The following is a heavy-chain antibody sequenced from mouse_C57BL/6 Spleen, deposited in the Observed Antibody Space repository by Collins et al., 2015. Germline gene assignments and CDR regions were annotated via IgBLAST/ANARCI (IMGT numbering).Heavy chain of an antibody. V-gene: IGHV5-9*02. J-gene: IGHJ3*01. CDR3: ARHDFAY. CDR1: GFAFSSYD. Sequence: EVKLVESGGGLVKPGGSLKLSCAASGFAFSSYDVSWVRQTPEKRLEWVATISSGGSYTYYPDSVKGRFTISRDNARNTLYLQMSSLRSEDTALYYCARHDFAYWGQGTLVTVSA. CDR2: ISSGGSYT.